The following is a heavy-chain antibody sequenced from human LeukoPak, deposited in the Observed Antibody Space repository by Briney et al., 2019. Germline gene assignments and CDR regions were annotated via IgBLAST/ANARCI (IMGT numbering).Heavy chain of an antibody. Sequence: PSETLSLTCTVSGGSLSPYYWSWIRQPPGKGLEWIGYIYYNGDTNYNPSLKSRVTISVDTSKNQFSLHLNSVTAADTAVYYCARGGVSGSYYSWFDPWGQGTLVTVSS. D-gene: IGHD3-10*01. J-gene: IGHJ5*02. CDR1: GGSLSPYY. CDR3: ARGGVSGSYYSWFDP. CDR2: IYYNGDT. V-gene: IGHV4-59*01.